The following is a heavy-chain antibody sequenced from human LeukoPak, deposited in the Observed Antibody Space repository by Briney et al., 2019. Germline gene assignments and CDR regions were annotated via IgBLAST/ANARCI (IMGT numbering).Heavy chain of an antibody. CDR2: INPTGGST. CDR3: ARSGDPGHDAFDI. J-gene: IGHJ3*02. D-gene: IGHD1-26*01. CDR1: GYTFPSYF. V-gene: IGHV1-46*01. Sequence: GASVKVSCKASGYTFPSYFMHWVRQAPGQGLEWMGIINPTGGSTTYAQKFQGRVTMTRDTSTSTVYMELSSLRSEDTAVYYCARSGDPGHDAFDIWGQGTMVTVSS.